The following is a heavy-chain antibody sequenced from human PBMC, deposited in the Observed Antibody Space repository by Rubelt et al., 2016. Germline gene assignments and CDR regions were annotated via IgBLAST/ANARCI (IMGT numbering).Heavy chain of an antibody. J-gene: IGHJ3*02. CDR1: GFTFDDYA. CDR3: VKGDDYVVEVGIDI. V-gene: IGHV3-9*01. D-gene: IGHD2-21*01. CDR2: INWNSGNV. Sequence: EVQLVESGGDLVQPGRSLRLSCAASGFTFDDYAMHWVRQAPGKGLEWVSGINWNSGNVGYADSVQGRFTISRDNAKNSMYLQMNSLGVEDTALYYCVKGDDYVVEVGIDIWGQGTMVTVAS.